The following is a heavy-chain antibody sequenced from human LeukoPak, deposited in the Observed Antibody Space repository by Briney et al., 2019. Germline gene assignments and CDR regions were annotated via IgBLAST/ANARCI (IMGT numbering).Heavy chain of an antibody. V-gene: IGHV3-23*01. CDR2: VVGCCAT. Sequence: PGGSLRLSCAASGFTFSSYAMTWVRQAPGKGLELVSTVVGCCATFYPGSVKGRFTISIDNSKNTLYLEMNSLRGDDTAVYYYAKNGVVQRPGSHIPHWFDPWGQGSLVTVSS. CDR3: AKNGVVQRPGSHIPHWFDP. J-gene: IGHJ5*02. D-gene: IGHD2-21*01. CDR1: GFTFSSYA.